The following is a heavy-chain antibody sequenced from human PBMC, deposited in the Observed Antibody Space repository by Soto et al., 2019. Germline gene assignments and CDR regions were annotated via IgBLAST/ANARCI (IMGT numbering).Heavy chain of an antibody. CDR1: GYSISSGYY. CDR2: IYHSGST. CDR3: AREVTDDYGDYGANY. Sequence: QVQLQESGPGLVKPSETLSLTCAVSGYSISSGYYWGWIRQPPGKGLEWIGSIYHSGSTYYNPSLKSRVTIAVDTSKNQFSLKLSSVTAADTAVYYCAREVTDDYGDYGANYWGQGTLVTVSS. D-gene: IGHD4-17*01. V-gene: IGHV4-38-2*02. J-gene: IGHJ4*02.